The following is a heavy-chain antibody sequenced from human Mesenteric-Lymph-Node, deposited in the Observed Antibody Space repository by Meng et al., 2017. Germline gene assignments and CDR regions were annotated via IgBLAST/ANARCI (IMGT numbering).Heavy chain of an antibody. D-gene: IGHD3-10*01. CDR2: ISYDGSNK. CDR3: AREYMVRTTFDI. Sequence: GESLKISCAASGFTFSSYAMHWVRQAPGKGLEWVAVISYDGSNKYYADSVKGRFTISRDNSKNTLYLQMNSLRSEDTAVYYCAREYMVRTTFDIWGQGTMVTVSS. CDR1: GFTFSSYA. J-gene: IGHJ3*02. V-gene: IGHV3-30*01.